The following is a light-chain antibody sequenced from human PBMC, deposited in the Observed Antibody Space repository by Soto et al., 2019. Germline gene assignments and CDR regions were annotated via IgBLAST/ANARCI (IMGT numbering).Light chain of an antibody. Sequence: IQMTQSPSTLPASVGDIVIVTXRASQSISNHLNWYQQKPGKAPKLLIFAASSLQSGVPSRFSGSRSGPDFTLTISSLQPEDFATYYCQQSYSSPPTFGQGTKVDI. CDR3: QQSYSSPPT. V-gene: IGKV1-39*01. J-gene: IGKJ1*01. CDR1: QSISNH. CDR2: AAS.